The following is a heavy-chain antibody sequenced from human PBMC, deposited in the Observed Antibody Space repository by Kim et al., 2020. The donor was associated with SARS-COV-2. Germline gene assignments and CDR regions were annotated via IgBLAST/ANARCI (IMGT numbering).Heavy chain of an antibody. J-gene: IGHJ4*02. D-gene: IGHD3-22*01. CDR2: INTNTGNP. CDR1: GYSFTSYA. V-gene: IGHV7-4-1*02. CDR3: ARPTHYDDSSGYFNFDY. Sequence: ASVKVPCKASGYSFTSYAMNWVRQAPGQGLEWMGWINTNTGNPTYAQGFTGRFVFSLDTSVSTAYLQISSLKAEDTAVYYCARPTHYDDSSGYFNFDYWGQGTLVTVSS.